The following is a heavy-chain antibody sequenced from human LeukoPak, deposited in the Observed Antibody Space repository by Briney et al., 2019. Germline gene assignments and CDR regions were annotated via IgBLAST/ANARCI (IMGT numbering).Heavy chain of an antibody. CDR2: IYSNDTT. CDR3: ARDADGLGPTSDY. V-gene: IGHV3-66*01. D-gene: IGHD1-26*01. Sequence: PGGSLRLSCAASGFSVGTNYMNWVRQAPGKGLEWVAVIYSNDTTYYADSVKGRFSISRDSSKNMLYLQMNSLRAEDTAVYFCARDADGLGPTSDYWGQGTLVTVSS. J-gene: IGHJ4*02. CDR1: GFSVGTNY.